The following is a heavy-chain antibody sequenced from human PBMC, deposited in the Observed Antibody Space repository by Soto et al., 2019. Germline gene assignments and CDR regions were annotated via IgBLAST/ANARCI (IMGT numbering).Heavy chain of an antibody. CDR3: ASGPIAAPAKGKYFFDS. CDR1: GFTVSSCS. Sequence: GGSLRLSCAASGFTVSSCSMNWVRQAPGKGLEWVSYIRRSRRTIYSTDSVEGRFTISRDNAKNSLYLKMNSLSAEDTAVYYCASGPIAAPAKGKYFFDSWGQGTLVTVSS. CDR2: IRRSRRTI. D-gene: IGHD6-13*01. J-gene: IGHJ5*01. V-gene: IGHV3-48*01.